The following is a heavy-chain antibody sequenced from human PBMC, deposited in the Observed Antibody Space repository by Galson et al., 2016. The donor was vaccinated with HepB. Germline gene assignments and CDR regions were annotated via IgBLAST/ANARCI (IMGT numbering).Heavy chain of an antibody. J-gene: IGHJ4*02. D-gene: IGHD3-3*01. V-gene: IGHV3-21*01. Sequence: SLRPSCAASGFSFSSSWMHWVRQAPGKGLEWVSSISSSSSYLYYADSVKGRFSISRDNAKKSLFLQMNSLRVEDTAVYYCATVPILGAVARYLDYWGRGTLVTVSS. CDR3: ATVPILGAVARYLDY. CDR2: ISSSSSYL. CDR1: GFSFSSSW.